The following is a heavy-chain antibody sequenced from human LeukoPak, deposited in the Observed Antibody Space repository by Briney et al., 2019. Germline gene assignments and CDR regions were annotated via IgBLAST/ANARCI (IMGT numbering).Heavy chain of an antibody. CDR2: INPNSGGT. J-gene: IGHJ4*02. V-gene: IGHV1-2*02. CDR1: GYTFTGYY. D-gene: IGHD6-13*01. Sequence: ASVKVSCKASGYTFTGYYMHWVRQAPGQGLEWMGWINPNSGGTNYAQKFQGGVTMTRDTSISTAYMELSRLRSDDTAVYYCASFIAAAGGFDYWGQGTLVTVSS. CDR3: ASFIAAAGGFDY.